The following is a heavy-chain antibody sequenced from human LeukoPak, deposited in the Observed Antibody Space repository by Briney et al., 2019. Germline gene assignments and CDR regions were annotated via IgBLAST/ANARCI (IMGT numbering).Heavy chain of an antibody. CDR2: INPNSGGT. Sequence: GASVKVSCKASGYTFTGYYMHWVRQAPGQGLEWMGWINPNSGGTNYAQKFQGRVTMTRDTSISTAYMELSRLRSEDTAVYYCARGEYSYGLEGMDVWGQGTTVTVSS. J-gene: IGHJ6*02. V-gene: IGHV1-2*02. CDR3: ARGEYSYGLEGMDV. D-gene: IGHD5-18*01. CDR1: GYTFTGYY.